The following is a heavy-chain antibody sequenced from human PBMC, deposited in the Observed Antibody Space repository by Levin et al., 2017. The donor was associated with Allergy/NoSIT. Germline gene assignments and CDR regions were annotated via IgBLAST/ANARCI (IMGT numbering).Heavy chain of an antibody. Sequence: GESLKISCAASGFTFSSYAMSWVRQAPGKGLEWVSAISGSGGSTYYADSVKGRFTISRDNSKNTLYLQMNSLRAEDTAVYYCANVERSPIPAAHYYYYYYYMDVWGKGTTVTVSS. D-gene: IGHD2-2*01. V-gene: IGHV3-23*01. CDR2: ISGSGGST. CDR1: GFTFSSYA. CDR3: ANVERSPIPAAHYYYYYYYMDV. J-gene: IGHJ6*03.